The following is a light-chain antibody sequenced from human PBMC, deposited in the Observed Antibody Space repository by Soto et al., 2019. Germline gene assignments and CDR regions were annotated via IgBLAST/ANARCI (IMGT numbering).Light chain of an antibody. CDR1: SGDIGSYNR. CDR2: EVT. CDR3: SSFANSSTLLFV. V-gene: IGLV2-23*01. Sequence: QSALTQPASVSGSPGQSITISCTGTSGDIGSYNRVSWYQQHPGKAPKLIIYEVTDRPSGVSNRFSGSKSGNTASLTISGLQADDEADYYCSSFANSSTLLFVFGTGTKLTVL. J-gene: IGLJ1*01.